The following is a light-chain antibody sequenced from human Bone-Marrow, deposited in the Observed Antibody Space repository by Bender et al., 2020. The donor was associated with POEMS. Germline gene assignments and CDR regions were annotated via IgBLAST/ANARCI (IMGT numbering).Light chain of an antibody. V-gene: IGLV2-18*02. J-gene: IGLJ1*01. CDR2: EVR. CDR3: CSYVGSSTFYV. Sequence: QSALTQPPSVSGSPGQSVTISCTGTSSDVGSYNRVSWYHQAPGTSLKLLIYEVRQRPSGVPDRFSGSKSGNTASLTISGLQAEDEADYYCCSYVGSSTFYVFGSGTKVTVL. CDR1: SSDVGSYNR.